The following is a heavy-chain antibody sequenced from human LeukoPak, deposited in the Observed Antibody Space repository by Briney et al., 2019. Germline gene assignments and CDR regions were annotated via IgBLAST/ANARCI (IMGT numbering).Heavy chain of an antibody. J-gene: IGHJ4*02. CDR3: PTGIVGSATAMTSY. CDR2: IKSKTDGCTT. Sequence: GGSLRLSCAASGLTLTNAWMSWVRQVPGKGLEWVGRIKSKTDGCTTDYAAPVRGRFIISRDDSKNTLYLQMNSLKSEDTAVYYCPTGIVGSATAMTSYWGQGTLVTVSS. CDR1: GLTLTNAW. V-gene: IGHV3-15*01. D-gene: IGHD1-1*01.